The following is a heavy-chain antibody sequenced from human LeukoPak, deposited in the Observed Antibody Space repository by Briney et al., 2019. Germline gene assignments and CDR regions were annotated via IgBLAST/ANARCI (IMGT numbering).Heavy chain of an antibody. V-gene: IGHV3-48*04. CDR3: LTIVETTFDAFDI. D-gene: IGHD2/OR15-2a*01. CDR2: ISTCSSTI. CDR1: GFTFSSYS. Sequence: GGSLRLSCAASGFTFSSYSMNWVRQAPGKGLEWVSYISTCSSTIYYADSVKGRFTISRDNAKNSLYLQMNSLRAEDTAVYYCLTIVETTFDAFDIWGQGTMVTVSS. J-gene: IGHJ3*02.